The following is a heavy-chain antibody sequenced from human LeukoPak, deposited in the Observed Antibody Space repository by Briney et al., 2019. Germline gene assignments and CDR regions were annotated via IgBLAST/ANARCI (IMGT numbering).Heavy chain of an antibody. CDR2: IYYSGST. V-gene: IGHV4-59*01. CDR1: GGSISSYY. D-gene: IGHD1-14*01. J-gene: IGHJ4*02. CDR3: ARPSGGTPFKRFDY. Sequence: SETLSLTCTVSGGSISSYYWSWIRQPPGKGLEWIGYIYYSGSTNYNPSLKSRVTISVDTSKNQFSLKLSSVTAADTAVYYCARPSGGTPFKRFDYWGQGTLVTVSS.